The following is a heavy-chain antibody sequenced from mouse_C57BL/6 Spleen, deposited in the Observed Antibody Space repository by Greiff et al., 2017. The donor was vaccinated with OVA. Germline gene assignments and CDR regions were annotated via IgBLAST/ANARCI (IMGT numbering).Heavy chain of an antibody. CDR3: ARRWGDGWWYFDV. J-gene: IGHJ1*03. D-gene: IGHD2-3*01. CDR2: IHPNSGST. Sequence: QVQLQQPGAELVKPGASVKLSCKASGYTFTSYWMHWVKQRPGQGLEWIGMIHPNSGSTNYNEKFKSKATLTVDKSSSTAYMQLSSLTSEDSAVYYCARRWGDGWWYFDVWGTGTTVTVSS. V-gene: IGHV1-64*01. CDR1: GYTFTSYW.